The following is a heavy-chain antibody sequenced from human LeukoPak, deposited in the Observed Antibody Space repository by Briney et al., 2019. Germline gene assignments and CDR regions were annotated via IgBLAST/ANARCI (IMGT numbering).Heavy chain of an antibody. Sequence: GGFLRLSCPASGFTFSSYSMNWVRQAQGKGLEWVSSISSSSYIYYADSVKGRFTISRDNAKNSLYLQMNSLRAEDTAVYYCARLVGNWNYGSYFDYWGQGTLVTVSS. CDR1: GFTFSSYS. CDR3: ARLVGNWNYGSYFDY. D-gene: IGHD1-7*01. CDR2: ISSSSYI. V-gene: IGHV3-21*01. J-gene: IGHJ4*02.